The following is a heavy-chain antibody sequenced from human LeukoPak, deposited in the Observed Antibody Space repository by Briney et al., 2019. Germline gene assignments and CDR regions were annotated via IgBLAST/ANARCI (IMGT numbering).Heavy chain of an antibody. Sequence: PGGSLRLSCAASGFTFSSHAMSWVRQAPGKGLEWVSAISGSGGSTYYADSVKGRFTISRDNSKNTLYLQMNSLRAEDTAVYYCAKDPSMAVAGTINVYWGQGTLVTVSS. J-gene: IGHJ4*02. V-gene: IGHV3-23*01. CDR2: ISGSGGST. CDR1: GFTFSSHA. CDR3: AKDPSMAVAGTINVY. D-gene: IGHD6-19*01.